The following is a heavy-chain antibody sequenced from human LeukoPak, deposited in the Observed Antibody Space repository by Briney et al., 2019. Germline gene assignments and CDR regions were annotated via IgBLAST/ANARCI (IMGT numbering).Heavy chain of an antibody. CDR2: IYYSGST. V-gene: IGHV4-59*02. CDR1: GGSVSSYY. D-gene: IGHD5-24*01. J-gene: IGHJ4*02. CDR3: AGTPRDGYQLFDY. Sequence: KPSETLSLTCTVSGGSVSSYYWSWIRQPPGKGLEWIGYIYYSGSTNYNPSLKSRVTISVDTSKSQFSLKLSSVTAADTAVYYCAGTPRDGYQLFDYWGQGTLVTVSS.